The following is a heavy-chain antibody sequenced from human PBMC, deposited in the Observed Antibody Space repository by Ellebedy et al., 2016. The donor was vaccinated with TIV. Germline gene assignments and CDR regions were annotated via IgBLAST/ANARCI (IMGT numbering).Heavy chain of an antibody. CDR2: INPSGGST. CDR3: ARADYDILTGYYYYGMDV. V-gene: IGHV1-46*04. Sequence: AASVKVSCKASGYTFTSYYMHWVRQAPGQGLEWMGIINPSGGSTSYAQTLQGRVTMTRDTSTSTVYMELSSLRSEDTAVYYCARADYDILTGYYYYGMDVWGQGTTVTVSS. D-gene: IGHD3-9*01. CDR1: GYTFTSYY. J-gene: IGHJ6*02.